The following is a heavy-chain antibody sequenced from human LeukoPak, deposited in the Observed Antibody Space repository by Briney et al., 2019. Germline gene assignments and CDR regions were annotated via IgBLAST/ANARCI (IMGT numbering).Heavy chain of an antibody. V-gene: IGHV4-61*01. CDR1: GGSVSSGSYY. CDR3: ARGTTPLDNWFDP. Sequence: SETLSLTCTVSGGSVSSGSYYWSWIRQPPGKGLEWIGYIYYSGSTNYNPSLKSRVTISVDTSKNQFSLKLSSVTAADTAVYYCARGTTPLDNWFDPWGQGTLVTVSS. CDR2: IYYSGST. D-gene: IGHD2/OR15-2a*01. J-gene: IGHJ5*02.